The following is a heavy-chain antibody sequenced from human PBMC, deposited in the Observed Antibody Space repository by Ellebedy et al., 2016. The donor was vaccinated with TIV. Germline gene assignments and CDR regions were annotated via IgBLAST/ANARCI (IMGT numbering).Heavy chain of an antibody. J-gene: IGHJ6*02. D-gene: IGHD2-2*02. V-gene: IGHV1-46*01. Sequence: ASVKVSXKASGYTFSNYYMHWVRQAPGQGLEWMGMINPSGGRTTYAQKFQGRVTTTRDTSASTVYLELSSLRSEDTAVYYCARERRAIVPAAILYYYYGMDVWGQGTTVTVSS. CDR1: GYTFSNYY. CDR2: INPSGGRT. CDR3: ARERRAIVPAAILYYYYGMDV.